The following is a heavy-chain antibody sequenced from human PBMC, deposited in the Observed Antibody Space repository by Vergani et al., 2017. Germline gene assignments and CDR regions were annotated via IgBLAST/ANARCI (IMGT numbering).Heavy chain of an antibody. D-gene: IGHD4-11*01. CDR2: IDHTGRP. V-gene: IGHV4-34*01. Sequence: QVQLQQWGGGLLKPSETLSLTCVVNGGSFTSYHWTWIRQSPREGLEWVGDIDHTGRPDYNPSLKSRLTMSVEKSRNQFSLTLNSVTATDTAIYFCARVNTETNGHLYYYYYMDVWGQGTAVTVS. CDR1: GGSFTSYH. J-gene: IGHJ6*03. CDR3: ARVNTETNGHLYYYYYMDV.